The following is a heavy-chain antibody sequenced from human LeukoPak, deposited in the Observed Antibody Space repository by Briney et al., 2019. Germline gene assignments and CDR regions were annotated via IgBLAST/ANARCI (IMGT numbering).Heavy chain of an antibody. V-gene: IGHV3-23*01. Sequence: GGSLRLSCAVSGFTFSSYVMSWVRQAPGKGLEWVSTISGSGGGRYYADSVKGRFTISRDNSKNTMYLQMNSLRAEDTAVYYCANGGGSGYSGYWGQGTLVTVSS. CDR1: GFTFSSYV. J-gene: IGHJ4*02. D-gene: IGHD3-10*01. CDR2: ISGSGGGR. CDR3: ANGGGSGYSGY.